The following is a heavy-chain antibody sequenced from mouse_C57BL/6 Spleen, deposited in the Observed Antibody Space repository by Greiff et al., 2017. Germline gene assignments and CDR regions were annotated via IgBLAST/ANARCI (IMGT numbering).Heavy chain of an antibody. J-gene: IGHJ1*03. V-gene: IGHV1-39*01. CDR2: INPNYGTT. CDR3: VRGDSNFWYFDV. CDR1: GYSFTDYN. D-gene: IGHD2-5*01. Sequence: LQESGPELVKPGASVKISCKASGYSFTDYNMNWVKQSNGKSLEWIGVINPNYGTTSYNQKFKGKATLTVDQSSSTAYMQLNSLTSEDSAVYYCVRGDSNFWYFDVWGTGTTVTVSS.